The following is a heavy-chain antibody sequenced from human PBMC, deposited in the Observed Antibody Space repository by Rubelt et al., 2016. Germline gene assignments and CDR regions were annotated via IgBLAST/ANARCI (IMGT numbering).Heavy chain of an antibody. CDR2: FDPEDGAT. CDR3: APRWCGGDCKNAFDI. V-gene: IGHV1-24*01. CDR1: GYTLTELS. Sequence: QVQLVQSGAEVKKPGASVKVSCKVSGYTLTELSMHWVRQAPGKGLEWMGGFDPEDGATIYAQKIQGRVTMIVETSIGITYMWLSSLGTEDMAVYYCAPRWCGGDCKNAFDIWGQGTMVTVS. J-gene: IGHJ3*02. D-gene: IGHD2-21*02.